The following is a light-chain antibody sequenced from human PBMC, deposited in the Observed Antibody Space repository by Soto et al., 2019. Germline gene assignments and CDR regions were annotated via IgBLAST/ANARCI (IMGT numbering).Light chain of an antibody. CDR3: QQRNNWMYT. CDR2: GAS. J-gene: IGKJ2*01. Sequence: ETVLTQSPATLSLSPGERATLSCRASQSVASHLAWYQQKHGQAPRLLIYGASNRATGIPARFSGSGSGTDFTLTISSLEPEDFAVYHCQQRNNWMYTFGQGTKLEIK. CDR1: QSVASH. V-gene: IGKV3-11*01.